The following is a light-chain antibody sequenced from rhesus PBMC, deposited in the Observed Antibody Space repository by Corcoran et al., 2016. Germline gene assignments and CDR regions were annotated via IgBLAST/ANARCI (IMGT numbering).Light chain of an antibody. CDR2: AAS. J-gene: IGKJ4*01. V-gene: IGKV1-33*01. CDR1: QAISNA. CDR3: QQRKGYPLT. Sequence: DIHMTQSPSSLSASVGDKVSITCRASQAISNALAWFQQKPGKAPHLLIFAASILQSGVPSRFSGSGSWTDFTLAISSLRPEDFAVYYCQQRKGYPLTFDGGAEVSIK.